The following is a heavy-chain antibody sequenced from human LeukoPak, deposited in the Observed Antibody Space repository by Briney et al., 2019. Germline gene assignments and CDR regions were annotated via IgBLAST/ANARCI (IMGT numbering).Heavy chain of an antibody. CDR2: FDPEDGET. Sequence: ASVKVSCKVSGYTLTELSMHWVRQAPGKGLEWMGGFDPEDGETIYAQKFQGRVTMTEDTSTDTAYMELSSLRSEDTAVYYCARVSGHYYYMDVWGKGTTVTVSS. V-gene: IGHV1-24*01. J-gene: IGHJ6*03. D-gene: IGHD6-25*01. CDR3: ARVSGHYYYMDV. CDR1: GYTLTELS.